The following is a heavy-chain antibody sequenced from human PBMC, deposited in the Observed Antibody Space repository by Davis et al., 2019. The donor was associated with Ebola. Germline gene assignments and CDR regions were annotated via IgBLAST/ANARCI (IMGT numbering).Heavy chain of an antibody. CDR1: GFTFSSYS. CDR3: ARGHSSYSFDY. V-gene: IGHV3-21*01. Sequence: GESLKISCAASGFTFSSYSMNWVRQAPGKGLEWVSSISSSSSYIYYADSVKGRFTISRDNAKNSLYLQMNSLRAEDTAVYYCARGHSSYSFDYWGQGTLVTVSS. J-gene: IGHJ4*02. D-gene: IGHD6-6*01. CDR2: ISSSSSYI.